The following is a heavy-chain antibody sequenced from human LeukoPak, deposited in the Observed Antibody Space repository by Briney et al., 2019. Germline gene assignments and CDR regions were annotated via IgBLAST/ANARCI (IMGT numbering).Heavy chain of an antibody. CDR3: ARGSGYDIDY. J-gene: IGHJ4*02. V-gene: IGHV4-4*07. CDR2: IYTSGST. CDR1: GGSISSYY. Sequence: SETLSLTCTVSGGSISSYYGSWMRQPSGKGLECIGHIYTSGSTNYNPSLKSRVTMSVDTSKNQFSLKLSSVTAADTAVYYCARGSGYDIDYWGQGTLVTVSS. D-gene: IGHD5-12*01.